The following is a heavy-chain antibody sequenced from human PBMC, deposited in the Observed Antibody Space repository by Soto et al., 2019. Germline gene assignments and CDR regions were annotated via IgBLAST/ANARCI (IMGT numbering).Heavy chain of an antibody. D-gene: IGHD5-12*01. J-gene: IGHJ1*01. V-gene: IGHV3-30*18. Sequence: QVQLVESGGGVVQPGRSLRLSCAASGFTFSSYGMHWVRQAPGKGLEWVAVISYDGSNKYYADSVKGRFTISRDNSKNTLYLQMNSLRAEDTAVYYCAKAQRGYAYPCFQHWGQGTLVTVSS. CDR3: AKAQRGYAYPCFQH. CDR2: ISYDGSNK. CDR1: GFTFSSYG.